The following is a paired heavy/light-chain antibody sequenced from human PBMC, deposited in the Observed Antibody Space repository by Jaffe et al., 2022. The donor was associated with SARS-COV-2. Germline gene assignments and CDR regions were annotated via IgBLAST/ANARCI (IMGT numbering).Light chain of an antibody. CDR1: ESLGHSDGNTY. CDR3: MQGTQFPRT. Sequence: DIVMTQTPLSSPVTLGQPASISCRSSESLGHSDGNTYLSWLQQRPGQPPRLLIYKISNRFSGVPDRFSGSGAGTDFTLKISRVEAEDAGVYYCMQGTQFPRTFGGGTKLEIK. CDR2: KIS. J-gene: IGKJ4*01. V-gene: IGKV2-24*01.
Heavy chain of an antibody. CDR2: ISSGGDTT. J-gene: IGHJ4*02. V-gene: IGHV3-23*01. CDR3: DRGLATLDF. D-gene: IGHD6-19*01. Sequence: EVQLLESGGGLVQPGGSLRLSCATSGFTFSGYPMSWVRQAPGKGLEWVSTISSGGDTTYSADSVKGRFTISRDNSKNTLFLQMNSLRADDTAVYYCDRGLATLDFWGQGTLVTVSS. CDR1: GFTFSGYP.